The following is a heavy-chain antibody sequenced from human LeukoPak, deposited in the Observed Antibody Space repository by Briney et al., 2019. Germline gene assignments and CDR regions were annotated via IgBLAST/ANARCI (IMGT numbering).Heavy chain of an antibody. Sequence: GSLRLSCAASGFTFSSYAMSWVRQAPGKGLEWIGSVDYTGVTYYNPALQSRVTISVDTSKNTFSLRLTSVTAADTAVYYCARGQDIVVVPASRDYYYYYMDVWGKGTTVTVSS. J-gene: IGHJ6*03. CDR1: GFTFSSYA. CDR3: ARGQDIVVVPASRDYYYYYMDV. V-gene: IGHV4-39*07. CDR2: VDYTGVT. D-gene: IGHD2-2*01.